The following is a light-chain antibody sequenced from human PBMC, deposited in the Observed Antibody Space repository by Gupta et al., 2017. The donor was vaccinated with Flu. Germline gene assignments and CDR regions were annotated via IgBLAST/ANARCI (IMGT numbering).Light chain of an antibody. CDR1: QSISTW. J-gene: IGKJ2*01. CDR3: QQYNSYST. V-gene: IGKV1-5*03. Sequence: DIQMTQSPSTLSASVGDRVTITCRASQSISTWLAWYQQKPGTAPKLLIYKASTLQSGVPSRFSGSGSGTEFTLTISSLQPVDFATYYCQQYNSYSTFGQGTKLEI. CDR2: KAS.